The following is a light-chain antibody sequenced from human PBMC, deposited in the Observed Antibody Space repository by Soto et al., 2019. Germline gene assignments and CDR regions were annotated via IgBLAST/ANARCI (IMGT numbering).Light chain of an antibody. J-gene: IGLJ3*02. CDR3: CSYADTRTVV. CDR1: SSDVGSYNI. CDR2: EVT. Sequence: QSALTQPASVSGSPGQSITISCIGTSSDVGSYNIVSWYQQHPGKAPQLMIYEVTKRPSGVSDRFSGSKSGNTASLTISGLQAEDEADYYCCSYADTRTVVFGGGTKVTVL. V-gene: IGLV2-23*02.